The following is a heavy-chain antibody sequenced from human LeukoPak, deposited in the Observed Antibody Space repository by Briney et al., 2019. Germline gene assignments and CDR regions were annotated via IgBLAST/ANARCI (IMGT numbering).Heavy chain of an antibody. V-gene: IGHV3-21*01. D-gene: IGHD6-13*01. J-gene: IGHJ5*02. Sequence: GGSLRLSCAASGFTFSSYSMNWVRQAPGKGLEWVSSISSSSSYIYYADSVKGRFTISRDNAKNSLYLQMNSLRAEDTAVYYCARELQQPNWFDPWGQGTLVTVSS. CDR2: ISSSSSYI. CDR3: ARELQQPNWFDP. CDR1: GFTFSSYS.